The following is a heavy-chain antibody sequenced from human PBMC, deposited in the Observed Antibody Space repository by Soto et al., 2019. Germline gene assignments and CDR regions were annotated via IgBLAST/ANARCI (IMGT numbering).Heavy chain of an antibody. Sequence: ASVKVSCKASGYTFTSYYMHWVRQAPGQGLEWMGIINPSGGSTSYAQKFQGRVTMTRDTSTSTVYMELISLRSEDTAVYYCARDLGDYYDSSGYDYWGQGTLVTVSS. CDR1: GYTFTSYY. V-gene: IGHV1-46*01. D-gene: IGHD3-22*01. CDR3: ARDLGDYYDSSGYDY. CDR2: INPSGGST. J-gene: IGHJ4*02.